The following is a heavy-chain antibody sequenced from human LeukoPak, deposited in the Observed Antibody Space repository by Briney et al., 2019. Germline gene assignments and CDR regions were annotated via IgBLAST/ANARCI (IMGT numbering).Heavy chain of an antibody. Sequence: GGSLRLSCAASGFTFDDYATHWVRQAPGKGLEWVSGISWNSGSIGYADSVKGRFTISRDNAKNSLYLQMNSLGAEDTALYYCVVLSGYYRPFDYWGQGTLVTVSS. CDR1: GFTFDDYA. CDR2: ISWNSGSI. D-gene: IGHD3-3*01. V-gene: IGHV3-9*01. CDR3: VVLSGYYRPFDY. J-gene: IGHJ4*02.